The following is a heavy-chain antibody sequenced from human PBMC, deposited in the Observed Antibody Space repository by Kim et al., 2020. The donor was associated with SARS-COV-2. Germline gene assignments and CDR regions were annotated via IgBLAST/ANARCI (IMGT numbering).Heavy chain of an antibody. V-gene: IGHV4-38-2*02. Sequence: SETLSLTCTVSGYSVSTDYYCGWIRKPPGKGLEWIRSIYHTGKTYYNPYLKSRVTISIDTSRNQFYLKVNSVTAADTAMYYCPRMVRIGPFDYWGKGTLFTVSS. D-gene: IGHD2-15*01. CDR2: IYHTGKT. CDR1: GYSVSTDYY. J-gene: IGHJ4*02. CDR3: PRMVRIGPFDY.